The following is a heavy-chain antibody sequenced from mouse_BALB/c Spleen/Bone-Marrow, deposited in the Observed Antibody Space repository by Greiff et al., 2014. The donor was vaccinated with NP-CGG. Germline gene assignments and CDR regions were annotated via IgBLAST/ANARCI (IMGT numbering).Heavy chain of an antibody. Sequence: EVQLQQSGAELVKPGASVKLSCTASGFNIKDTYMHWVKQRPEQGLEWIGRIDPANGNTKYDPKFQGKATITADTSSNTAYLQLSSLTSEDTAVYYCAPYYYGSSQFAYWGQETLDTVSA. V-gene: IGHV14-3*02. D-gene: IGHD1-1*01. J-gene: IGHJ3*01. CDR2: IDPANGNT. CDR3: APYYYGSSQFAY. CDR1: GFNIKDTY.